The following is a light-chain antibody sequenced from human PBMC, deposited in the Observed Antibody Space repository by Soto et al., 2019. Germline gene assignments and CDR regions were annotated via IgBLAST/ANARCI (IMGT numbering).Light chain of an antibody. Sequence: QSALTQPASVSGSPGQSVTISCTGASSDVGGYDYVSWYQQHPGKAPKLILYEVNNRPSGVSNHFSGSKSGNTASLSLSGLQADYEADYYCSSYSTTSTLVFGSGTKVPVL. V-gene: IGLV2-14*01. J-gene: IGLJ1*01. CDR3: SSYSTTSTLV. CDR1: SSDVGGYDY. CDR2: EVN.